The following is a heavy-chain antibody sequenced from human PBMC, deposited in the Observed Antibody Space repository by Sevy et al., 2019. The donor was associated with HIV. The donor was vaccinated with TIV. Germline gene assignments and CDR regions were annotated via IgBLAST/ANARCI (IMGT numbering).Heavy chain of an antibody. CDR3: ARGKHVSDYYGSFDY. J-gene: IGHJ4*02. CDR2: IWLGGTT. CDR1: GFTVSSNF. Sequence: GGSLRLSCAVSGFTVSSNFMSWVRQAPGKGLEWVSVIWLGGTTYYADSVKGRFTISRDNSKNTVYLHMNSLRAEDTVVYYCARGKHVSDYYGSFDYWGQGNLVTVSS. D-gene: IGHD3-3*01. V-gene: IGHV3-53*01.